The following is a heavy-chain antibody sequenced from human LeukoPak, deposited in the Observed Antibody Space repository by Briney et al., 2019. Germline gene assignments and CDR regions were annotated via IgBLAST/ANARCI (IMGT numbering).Heavy chain of an antibody. CDR3: ARFPPPYDILTGYGNWFDP. CDR2: INHSGST. D-gene: IGHD3-9*01. Sequence: SETLSLTRAVSGGSFSGYYWSWIRQPPGKGLEWIGEINHSGSTNYNPSLKSRVTISVDTSKNQFSLKLSSVTAADTAVYYCARFPPPYDILTGYGNWFDPWGQGTLVTVSS. CDR1: GGSFSGYY. J-gene: IGHJ5*02. V-gene: IGHV4-34*01.